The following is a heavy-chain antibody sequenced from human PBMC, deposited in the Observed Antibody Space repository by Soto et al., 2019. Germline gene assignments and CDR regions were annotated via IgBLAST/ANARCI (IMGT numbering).Heavy chain of an antibody. Sequence: QLQLQESGPGLVKPSETLSLTCTVSGGSISSSSYYWGWIRQPPGKGLEWIGSIYYSGSTYYNPSLKSRVSISVDTSKTQFSLELSSVTAAATAVYYCARQTGITMIVVVPGQGDYCAQGTLVTVSS. J-gene: IGHJ4*02. CDR2: IYYSGST. D-gene: IGHD3-22*01. CDR3: ARQTGITMIVVVPGQGDY. CDR1: GGSISSSSYY. V-gene: IGHV4-39*01.